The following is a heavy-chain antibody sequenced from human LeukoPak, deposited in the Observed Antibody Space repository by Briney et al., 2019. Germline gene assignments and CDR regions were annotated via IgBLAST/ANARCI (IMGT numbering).Heavy chain of an antibody. Sequence: SVKVSCKASGGTFSSCAISWVRQAPGQGLEWMGGIIPIFGTANYAQKFQGRVTITADESTSTAYMELSSLRSEDTAVYYCARVVKATPHIHYGMDVWGQGTTVTVSS. CDR2: IIPIFGTA. CDR1: GGTFSSCA. V-gene: IGHV1-69*13. CDR3: ARVVKATPHIHYGMDV. D-gene: IGHD2-2*01. J-gene: IGHJ6*02.